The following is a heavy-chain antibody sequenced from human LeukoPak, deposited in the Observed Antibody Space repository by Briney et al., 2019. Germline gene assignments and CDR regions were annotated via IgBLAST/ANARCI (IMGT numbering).Heavy chain of an antibody. J-gene: IGHJ5*02. D-gene: IGHD3-10*01. CDR3: ARGRGEGRGISMVRGVRAPSYNWFDP. CDR2: IYHSGST. Sequence: PSETLSLTCTVSGYSVSSGYYWGWIRQSPGKGLEWIGSIYHSGSTYYSPSLRSRITISVDTSKNQFSLRLSSVTAADTAVYYCARGRGEGRGISMVRGVRAPSYNWFDPWGHGTLVTVSS. V-gene: IGHV4-38-2*02. CDR1: GYSVSSGYY.